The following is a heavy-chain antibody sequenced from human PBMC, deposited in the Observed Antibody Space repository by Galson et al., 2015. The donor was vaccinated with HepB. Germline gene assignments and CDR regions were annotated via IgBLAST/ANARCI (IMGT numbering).Heavy chain of an antibody. CDR3: AACSGGSCYEWAFDV. D-gene: IGHD2-15*01. CDR2: IWYDGSNK. Sequence: SLRLSCAASGFTFSSYGMHWVRQAPGKGLEWVAVIWYDGSNKYYADSVKGRFTISRDNSKNTLYLQMNSLRAEDTAVYYCAACSGGSCYEWAFDVWGQGTMVTVSS. CDR1: GFTFSSYG. J-gene: IGHJ3*01. V-gene: IGHV3-33*08.